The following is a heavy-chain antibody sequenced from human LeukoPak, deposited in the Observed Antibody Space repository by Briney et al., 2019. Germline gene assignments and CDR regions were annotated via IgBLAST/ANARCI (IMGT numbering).Heavy chain of an antibody. CDR3: ARVRAMVGPGGIFDY. J-gene: IGHJ4*02. D-gene: IGHD4/OR15-4a*01. V-gene: IGHV4-38-2*01. CDR1: GYSISSGYY. CDR2: MYQRGCT. Sequence: SETLSLTCAVSGYSISSGYYWGWLRPPPGKGLEGIAIMYQRGCTHNNPSLKSRVTISGDSAKNHFSLKMTSVTAADTAVYYCARVRAMVGPGGIFDYGGQGTLVTVS.